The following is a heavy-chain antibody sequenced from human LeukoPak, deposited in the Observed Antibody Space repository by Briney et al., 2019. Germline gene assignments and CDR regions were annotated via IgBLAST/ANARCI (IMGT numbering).Heavy chain of an antibody. J-gene: IGHJ4*02. D-gene: IGHD6-13*01. V-gene: IGHV1-2*02. CDR3: ARVDSSSWYYFDY. CDR1: GYTFTGYY. CDR2: INPNSGGT. Sequence: ASLKLSCKASGYTFTGYYMHWVRQAPGQGLEWMGWINPNSGGTNYAQKFQGRVTMTRDTSISTAYMELSRLRSDDTAVYYCARVDSSSWYYFDYWGQGTLVTVSS.